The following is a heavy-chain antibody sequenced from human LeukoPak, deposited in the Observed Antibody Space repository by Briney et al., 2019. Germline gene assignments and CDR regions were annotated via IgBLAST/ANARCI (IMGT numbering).Heavy chain of an antibody. V-gene: IGHV4-59*01. CDR1: GGSISSYY. D-gene: IGHD3-10*01. J-gene: IGHJ3*02. Sequence: SETLSLTCTVSGGSISSYYWSWIRQPPGKGLEWIGYIYYSGSTNYNPSLKSRVTISVDTSKNQFSLKLSSVTAADTAVYYCARGAYYYGSGSDAFDIWGQGTMVTVSS. CDR3: ARGAYYYGSGSDAFDI. CDR2: IYYSGST.